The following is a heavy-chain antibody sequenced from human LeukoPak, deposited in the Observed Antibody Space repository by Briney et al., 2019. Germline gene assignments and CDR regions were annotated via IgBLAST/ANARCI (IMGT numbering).Heavy chain of an antibody. CDR1: GFTFSSYA. CDR2: ISASGGST. CDR3: AKSSPHCPSTSCYFDY. V-gene: IGHV3-23*01. J-gene: IGHJ4*02. D-gene: IGHD2-2*01. Sequence: GGSLRLSCAASGFTFSSYAMSWVRQAPGKGLEWVSSISASGGSTYYADSVKGHFTISRDNSKNTLYLLMNSLRAEDTAVYYCAKSSPHCPSTSCYFDYWGQGTLVTVSS.